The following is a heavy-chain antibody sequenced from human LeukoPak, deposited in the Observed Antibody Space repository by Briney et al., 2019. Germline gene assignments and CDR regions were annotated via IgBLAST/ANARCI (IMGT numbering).Heavy chain of an antibody. J-gene: IGHJ5*02. CDR1: GYTFTGYY. Sequence: GASVKVSCKASGYTFTGYYMHWVRQAPGQGLEWMGWINPNSGGTNYAQKFQGRVTMTRDTSISTAYMELSRLRSDDTAVYYCARSDPEETYYYDSSETVRGFDPWGQGTLVTVSS. D-gene: IGHD3-22*01. CDR3: ARSDPEETYYYDSSETVRGFDP. V-gene: IGHV1-2*02. CDR2: INPNSGGT.